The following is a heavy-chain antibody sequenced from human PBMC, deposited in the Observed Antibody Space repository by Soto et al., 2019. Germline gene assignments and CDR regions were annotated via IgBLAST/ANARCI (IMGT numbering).Heavy chain of an antibody. Sequence: HPGGSLRLSCAASRFPFSSYGMHWVRQAPGKGLEWVAVISYDGSNKYYADSVKGRFTISRDNSKNTLYLQMNSLRAEDTAVYYCAKAAAAGTLTYFFDYWGQGTLVTVSS. CDR3: AKAAAAGTLTYFFDY. J-gene: IGHJ4*02. CDR2: ISYDGSNK. CDR1: RFPFSSYG. D-gene: IGHD6-13*01. V-gene: IGHV3-30*18.